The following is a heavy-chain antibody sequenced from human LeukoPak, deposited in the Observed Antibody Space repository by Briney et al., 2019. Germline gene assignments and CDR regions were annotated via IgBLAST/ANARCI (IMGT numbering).Heavy chain of an antibody. D-gene: IGHD1-14*01. Sequence: GGSLRLSCAASGFTLSNYNMNWVRQAPGKGLEWVSSISSSSDYIYHADSVQGRFTISRDNVKNSLYLQMNSLKTEDTAVYYCTRLALLDLRYTSDYWGQGTLVTVSS. CDR3: TRLALLDLRYTSDY. J-gene: IGHJ4*02. CDR2: ISSSSDYI. V-gene: IGHV3-21*03. CDR1: GFTLSNYN.